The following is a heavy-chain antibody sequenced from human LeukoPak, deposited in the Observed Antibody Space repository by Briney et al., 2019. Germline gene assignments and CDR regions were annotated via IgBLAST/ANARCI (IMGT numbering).Heavy chain of an antibody. V-gene: IGHV3-7*01. CDR1: GSTFSRYW. D-gene: IGHD2-8*01. CDR3: ARVNPLMAPGAFDI. J-gene: IGHJ3*02. CDR2: IKQDGSEK. Sequence: PGGSLRLSCAASGSTFSRYWMSWVRQAPGKGLEWVANIKQDGSEKYYVASVKGRFTIARDNAKNSLYLQMNSLRAEDTAVYYCARVNPLMAPGAFDIWGQGTMVTVSS.